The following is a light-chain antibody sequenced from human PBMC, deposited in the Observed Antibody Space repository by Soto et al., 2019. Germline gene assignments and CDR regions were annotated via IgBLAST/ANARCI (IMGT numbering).Light chain of an antibody. V-gene: IGLV2-8*01. CDR3: SSYAGSNNLV. Sequence: QSALTQPPSASGSPGQSVTISCTGTSSDVGGYNYVSWYQQHAGKAPKLMIYEVSKRPSGVPDRFSGSKSGNTASLTVSGLQAEDEADCYCSSYAGSNNLVFGGGTKLTVL. CDR1: SSDVGGYNY. CDR2: EVS. J-gene: IGLJ2*01.